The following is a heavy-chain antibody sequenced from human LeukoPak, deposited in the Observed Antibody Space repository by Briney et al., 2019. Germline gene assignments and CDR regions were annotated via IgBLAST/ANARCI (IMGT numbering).Heavy chain of an antibody. CDR3: ARVVSATGGSGHVGFDP. CDR1: GDSISYNY. V-gene: IGHV4-4*07. CDR2: ISTSGSA. Sequence: SETLSLTCTVSGDSISYNYWSWIRQPAGKGLEWIGRISTSGSADYNPSLKSRVTMSVDTSKNQFSLQLNSVTAADTAVYYCARVVSATGGSGHVGFDPWGQGTLVTVSS. J-gene: IGHJ5*02. D-gene: IGHD3-10*01.